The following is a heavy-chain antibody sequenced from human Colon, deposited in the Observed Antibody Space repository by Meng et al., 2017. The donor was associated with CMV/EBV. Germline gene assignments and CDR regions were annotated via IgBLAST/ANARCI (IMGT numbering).Heavy chain of an antibody. CDR1: GFTFSAYT. J-gene: IGHJ4*02. CDR2: IWYDGSNK. CDR3: AKVLAEKMSTKSSGLDY. Sequence: LSLTCAASGFTFSAYTMTWVRQAPGKGLEWVAVIWYDGSNKYYADSVKGRFTISRDNSKNTLSLQMNSLRAEDTAVYYCAKVLAEKMSTKSSGLDYWGQGTLVTVSS. D-gene: IGHD5-24*01. V-gene: IGHV3-33*06.